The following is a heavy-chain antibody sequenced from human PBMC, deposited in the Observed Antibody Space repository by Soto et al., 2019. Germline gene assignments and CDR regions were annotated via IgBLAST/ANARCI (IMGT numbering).Heavy chain of an antibody. D-gene: IGHD1-26*01. CDR3: VREDGVVGVSSSFDS. V-gene: IGHV3-21*02. J-gene: IGHJ4*02. Sequence: EVQLVESGGGLVAPGGSLRLSCVASGFTLTAYTMNWVRQAPGTGLEWVSSINGRSNYKYYSDSVKGRFTISRDNTQNSFFLQMSRLGPEDTATYYCVREDGVVGVSSSFDSWGQGTLVTVSS. CDR2: INGRSNYK. CDR1: GFTLTAYT.